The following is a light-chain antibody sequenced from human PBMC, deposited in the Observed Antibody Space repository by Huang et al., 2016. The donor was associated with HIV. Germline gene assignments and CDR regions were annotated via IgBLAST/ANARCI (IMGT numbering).Light chain of an antibody. Sequence: EIVMTQSPASLSVSTGERTTLSCRASQSVSSNIAWYQQKPGRTPRLLIHGASTRATDVPVRFSGSGSGTEFTLTISGLQSEDSAGYYCQQYKTWPQTFGQGTKVEIK. CDR1: QSVSSN. V-gene: IGKV3-15*01. CDR2: GAS. J-gene: IGKJ1*01. CDR3: QQYKTWPQT.